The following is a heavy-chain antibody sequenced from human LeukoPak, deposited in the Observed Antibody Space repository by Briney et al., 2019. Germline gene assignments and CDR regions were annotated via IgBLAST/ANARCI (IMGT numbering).Heavy chain of an antibody. Sequence: PGRSLRLSCAASGSTFSSYAMHWVRQAPGKGLEWVAVISYDGSNKYYADSVKGRFTISRDNSKNTLCLQMNSLRAEDTAVYYCARGAVAAEGAYWGQGTLVTVSS. V-gene: IGHV3-30-3*01. CDR1: GSTFSSYA. CDR2: ISYDGSNK. CDR3: ARGAVAAEGAY. J-gene: IGHJ4*02. D-gene: IGHD6-13*01.